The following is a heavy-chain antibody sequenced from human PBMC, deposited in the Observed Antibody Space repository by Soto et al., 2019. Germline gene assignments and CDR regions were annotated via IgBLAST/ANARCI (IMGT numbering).Heavy chain of an antibody. CDR2: ISGSGRTT. J-gene: IGHJ5*02. D-gene: IGHD5-12*01. CDR1: GFTFNSYA. CDR3: AKGVTTIVATGSWFDH. Sequence: AGVSLRRPCSVSGFTFNSYAMNWVRQAPGKGLEWVSSISGSGRTTYYADAVKGRFTISRDNSKNTLFLQMNSLRSEDTAVYYCAKGVTTIVATGSWFDHWGQGTLVTVCS. V-gene: IGHV3-23*01.